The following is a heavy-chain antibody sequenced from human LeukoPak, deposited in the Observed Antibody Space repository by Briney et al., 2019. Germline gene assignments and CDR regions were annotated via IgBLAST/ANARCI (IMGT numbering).Heavy chain of an antibody. J-gene: IGHJ4*02. Sequence: SSETLSLTCTVSGGSMSTYYWSWIRQPPGRGLEWIGHIYTSGSTNYNPSLKSRVTMSVDTSKNQFSLKLTSVTAADTAVYYCAGLLRYSNYFDSWGQGTLVTVSS. D-gene: IGHD4-11*01. V-gene: IGHV4-4*09. CDR2: IYTSGST. CDR1: GGSMSTYY. CDR3: AGLLRYSNYFDS.